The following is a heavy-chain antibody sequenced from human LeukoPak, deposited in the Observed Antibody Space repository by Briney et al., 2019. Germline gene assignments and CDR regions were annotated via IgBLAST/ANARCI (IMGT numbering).Heavy chain of an antibody. V-gene: IGHV1-2*02. CDR1: GYTFTGYY. CDR3: ARASSPTVTIDPYYFDY. D-gene: IGHD4-17*01. J-gene: IGHJ4*02. Sequence: GASVKVSCKASGYTFTGYYMHWVRQAPGQGLEWMGWIYPNSGGTNYPQKFQGRVTMTRDTSISTAYMELSRLRSDDTAVYYCARASSPTVTIDPYYFDYWGQGTLVTVSS. CDR2: IYPNSGGT.